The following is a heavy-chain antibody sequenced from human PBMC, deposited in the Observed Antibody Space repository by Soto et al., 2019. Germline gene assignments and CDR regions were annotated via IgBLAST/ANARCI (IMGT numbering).Heavy chain of an antibody. CDR1: GDSIASSYW. J-gene: IGHJ4*02. V-gene: IGHV4-4*02. CDR2: IYHSGTT. D-gene: IGHD4-4*01. CDR3: ARYDFRIFDQ. Sequence: PSETLSLTCVVSGDSIASSYWWSWVRQPPGKGLEWIGEIYHSGTTNYNPSLKSRVTILQDKSNNQFSLRLDSVTAADTAVYYCARYDFRIFDQWGQGTLVTVSS.